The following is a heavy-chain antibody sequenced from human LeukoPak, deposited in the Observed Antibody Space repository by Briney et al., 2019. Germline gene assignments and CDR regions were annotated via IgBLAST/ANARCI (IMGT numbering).Heavy chain of an antibody. J-gene: IGHJ4*02. CDR3: ARQGGVAVGGAFNY. CDR1: GYSFTTYW. D-gene: IGHD6-13*01. CDR2: IHPGDSDI. Sequence: GESLKISCKGSGYSFTTYWLGWVRQMPGKGLEWMAIIHPGDSDIRYSPSFQGQVTISADRSIGTAYLQWSSLKASDTAMYYCARQGGVAVGGAFNYWGQGTLVTVSS. V-gene: IGHV5-51*01.